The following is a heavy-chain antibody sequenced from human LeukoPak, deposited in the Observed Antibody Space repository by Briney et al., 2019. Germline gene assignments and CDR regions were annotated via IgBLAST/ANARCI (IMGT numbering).Heavy chain of an antibody. CDR2: IYYSGST. CDR1: GGSISSHY. Sequence: SETLSLTCTVSGGSISSHYWSWIRQPPGKGLEWIGYIYYSGSTNYNPSLKSRVTMSVDTSKNQFSLKLTSVSAADTAVYFCARAGGDSSSFDYWGQGTLVTVSS. CDR3: ARAGGDSSSFDY. J-gene: IGHJ4*02. D-gene: IGHD6-6*01. V-gene: IGHV4-59*11.